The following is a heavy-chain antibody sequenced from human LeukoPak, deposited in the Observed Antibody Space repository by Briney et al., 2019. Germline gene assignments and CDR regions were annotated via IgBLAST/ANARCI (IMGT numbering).Heavy chain of an antibody. Sequence: SQTLSLTCAISGDSVSSNSAAWNWIRQSPSRGLEWLGRTYYRSKWYNDYAVSVKSRITINPDTSKNQFSLQLNSVTPEDTAVYYCASSTLAAAGLKEWGYFDYWGQGTLVTVSS. D-gene: IGHD6-13*01. CDR3: ASSTLAAAGLKEWGYFDY. V-gene: IGHV6-1*01. CDR2: TYYRSKWYN. J-gene: IGHJ4*02. CDR1: GDSVSSNSAA.